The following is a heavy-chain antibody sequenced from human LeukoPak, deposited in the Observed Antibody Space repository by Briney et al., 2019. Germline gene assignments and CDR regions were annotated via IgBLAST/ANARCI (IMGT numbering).Heavy chain of an antibody. CDR1: GYTFTSYG. CDR2: ISAYNGNT. J-gene: IGHJ5*02. D-gene: IGHD6-13*01. Sequence: GASVKVSCKASGYTFTSYGISWVRQAPGQGLEWMGWISAYNGNTNYAQKFQGRVTMTRDTSTSTIYMELSSLRSEDTAVYYCARDKTDSSTYSWFDPWGQGTLVTVSS. CDR3: ARDKTDSSTYSWFDP. V-gene: IGHV1-18*01.